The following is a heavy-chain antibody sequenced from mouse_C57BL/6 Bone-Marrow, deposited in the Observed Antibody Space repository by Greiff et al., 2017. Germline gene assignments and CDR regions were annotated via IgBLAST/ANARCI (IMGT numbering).Heavy chain of an antibody. CDR2: IDPSDSYT. V-gene: IGHV1-50*01. CDR3: ARGDYSNDYFDY. CDR1: GYTFTSYW. Sequence: QVQLQQPGAELVKPGASVKLSCKASGYTFTSYWMQWVKQRPGQGLEWIGEIDPSDSYTNYNQKFKGKATLTVDTSSSTAYMQLSSLTSEDSAVYYCARGDYSNDYFDYWGQGTTLTVSS. D-gene: IGHD2-5*01. J-gene: IGHJ2*01.